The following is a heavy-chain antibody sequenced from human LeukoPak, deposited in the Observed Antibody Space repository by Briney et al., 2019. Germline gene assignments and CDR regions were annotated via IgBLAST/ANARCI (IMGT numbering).Heavy chain of an antibody. Sequence: GGSLRLSCAASGFTFSSYAMSWVRQSPGKGLEWVSAISGGGGSTYYAYYTDSVKGRFTISRDNSKNTLYLQMNSLRAEDTAVYFCVKFNDILTGYFDYWGQGTLVTGSS. V-gene: IGHV3-23*01. J-gene: IGHJ4*02. CDR1: GFTFSSYA. D-gene: IGHD3-9*01. CDR2: ISGGGGST. CDR3: VKFNDILTGYFDY.